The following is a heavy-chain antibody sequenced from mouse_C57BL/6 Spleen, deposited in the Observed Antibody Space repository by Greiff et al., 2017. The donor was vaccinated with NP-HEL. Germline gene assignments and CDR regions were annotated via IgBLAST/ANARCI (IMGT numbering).Heavy chain of an antibody. D-gene: IGHD1-1*01. CDR2: IDPSDSYT. Sequence: VKLQQPGAELVMPGASVKLSCKASGYTFTSYWMHWVKQRPGQGLEWIGEIDPSDSYTNYNQKFKGKSTLTVDKSSSTAYMQLSSLTSEDSAVYYCARSGYDGSTSGFAYWGQGTLVTVSA. CDR3: ARSGYDGSTSGFAY. CDR1: GYTFTSYW. V-gene: IGHV1-69*01. J-gene: IGHJ3*01.